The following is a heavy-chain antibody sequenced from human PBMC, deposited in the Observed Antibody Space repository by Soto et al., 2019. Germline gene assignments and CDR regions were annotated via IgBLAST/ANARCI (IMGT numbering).Heavy chain of an antibody. CDR1: GFTFSLYS. Sequence: EVQLVESGGGLVQPGGSLRLSCAASGFTFSLYSMSWVRQAPGKGLEWVSYISRSSTGIHYADSVKGRFTISRDDVTNSMHLQMNSRRDGDTAVYSCARAVTWGLDVWGQGTTVSISS. CDR2: ISRSSTGI. J-gene: IGHJ6*01. D-gene: IGHD3-10*01. CDR3: ARAVTWGLDV. V-gene: IGHV3-48*02.